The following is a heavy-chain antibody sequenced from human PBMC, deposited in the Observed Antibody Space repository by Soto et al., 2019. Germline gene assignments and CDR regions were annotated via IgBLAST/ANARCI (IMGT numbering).Heavy chain of an antibody. J-gene: IGHJ3*01. V-gene: IGHV3-20*01. D-gene: IGHD6-19*01. CDR2: TNWNGGST. CDR1: GFTFDDYG. CDR3: ARGGQCLSRRNDAFAL. Sequence: EGQLVESGGGVERPGGSLRLSCAASGFTFDDYGMSWVRQAPGKGLEWVSGTNWNGGSTGYADSVKGRFTISRDNANNSLYMEMNRLRAVATALYHCARGGQCLSRRNDAFALSGQGTMVTVSS.